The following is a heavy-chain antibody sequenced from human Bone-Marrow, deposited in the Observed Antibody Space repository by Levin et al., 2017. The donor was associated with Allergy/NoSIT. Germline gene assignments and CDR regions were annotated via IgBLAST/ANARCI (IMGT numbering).Heavy chain of an antibody. CDR2: INPNSGGT. V-gene: IGHV1-2*02. Sequence: GASVKVSCKASGYTFTGYYMHWVRQAPGQGLEWMGWINPNSGGTNYAQKFQGRVTMTRDTSISTAYMELSRLRSDDTAVYYCARDRGWSSWSARYWYFDLWGRGTLVTVSS. CDR1: GYTFTGYY. J-gene: IGHJ2*01. CDR3: ARDRGWSSWSARYWYFDL. D-gene: IGHD6-13*01.